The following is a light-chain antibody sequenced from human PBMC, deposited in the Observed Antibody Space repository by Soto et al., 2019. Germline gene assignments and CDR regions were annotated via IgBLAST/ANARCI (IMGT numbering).Light chain of an antibody. CDR2: KVS. CDR3: MQATQFPHYT. Sequence: DIVMTQTPLSSPVTRGQPASISCKSSQSLVHSDGKTYLSWLHQKPGQPPRLLIYKVSHRLSGVPDRFSGSGAGPHFTLKISRMDAENVGGFYCMQATQFPHYTLCQGTNLEI. CDR1: QSLVHSDGKTY. V-gene: IGKV2-24*01. J-gene: IGKJ2*01.